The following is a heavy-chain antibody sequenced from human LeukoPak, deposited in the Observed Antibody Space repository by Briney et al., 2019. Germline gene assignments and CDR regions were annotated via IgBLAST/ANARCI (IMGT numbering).Heavy chain of an antibody. CDR1: GFTFSNYW. V-gene: IGHV3-74*01. Sequence: GGSLRLSCAASGFTFSNYWMHWVRQAPGKGLVWVSRIKSDGSTTSYADSVKGRFTISRDNAKNTLYLQMNSLRAEDTAVYYCARGLFLSGYLDAFDIWGQGTVVTVSS. D-gene: IGHD3-22*01. CDR3: ARGLFLSGYLDAFDI. J-gene: IGHJ3*02. CDR2: IKSDGSTT.